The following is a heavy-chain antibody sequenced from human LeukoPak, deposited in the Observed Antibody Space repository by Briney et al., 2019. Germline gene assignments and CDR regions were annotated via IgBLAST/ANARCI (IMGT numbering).Heavy chain of an antibody. J-gene: IGHJ4*02. V-gene: IGHV1-8*01. D-gene: IGHD3-16*02. CDR1: GYTFTSYD. CDR3: ARAAYYYDYVWGSYRYGDY. CDR2: MNPNSGNT. Sequence: ASVKVSCKASGYTFTSYDINWVRQATGQGLEWMGWMNPNSGNTGYAQKFQGRVTMTGNTSISTAYMELSSLRSEDTAVYYCARAAYYYDYVWGSYRYGDYWGQGTLVTVSS.